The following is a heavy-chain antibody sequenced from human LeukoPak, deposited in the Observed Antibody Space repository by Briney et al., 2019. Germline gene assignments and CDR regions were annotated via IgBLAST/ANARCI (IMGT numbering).Heavy chain of an antibody. V-gene: IGHV4-34*01. Sequence: SETLSLTCAVYGGSFSGYYWSWIRQPPGKGLEWIGEINHSGSTNYNPSLKSRVTISVDTPKNQFSLKLSSVTAADTAVYYCARGVVFWSGYYRIPDRGHWFDPWGQGTLVTVSS. CDR3: ARGVVFWSGYYRIPDRGHWFDP. J-gene: IGHJ5*02. CDR1: GGSFSGYY. CDR2: INHSGST. D-gene: IGHD3-3*01.